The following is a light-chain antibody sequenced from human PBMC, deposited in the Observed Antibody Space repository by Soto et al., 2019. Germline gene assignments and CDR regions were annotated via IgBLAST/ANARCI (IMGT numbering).Light chain of an antibody. CDR3: CSYAGSYTYV. J-gene: IGLJ1*01. CDR1: SSDVGGYHS. Sequence: QSVLTQPRSVSGSPGQSVTISFTGTSSDVGGYHSVSWYQQYPDRAPKFIIYDVSKRPSGVPDRFSGSKSGNTASLTISGLQAEDEADYYCCSYAGSYTYVFGTGTRSPS. CDR2: DVS. V-gene: IGLV2-11*01.